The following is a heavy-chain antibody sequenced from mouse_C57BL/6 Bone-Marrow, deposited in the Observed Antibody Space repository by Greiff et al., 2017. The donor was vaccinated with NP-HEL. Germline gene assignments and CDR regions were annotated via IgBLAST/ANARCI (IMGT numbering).Heavy chain of an antibody. CDR3: ASRTYCDYDRGDY. J-gene: IGHJ2*01. V-gene: IGHV1-26*01. CDR1: GYTFTDYY. Sequence: EVQLQQSGPELVKPGASVKISCKASGYTFTDYYMNWVKQSHGKSLEWIGDLNPNNGGTSYNQKFKGKATLTVDKSSSTAYMELRSLTSEDSAVYYCASRTYCDYDRGDYWGKGTTLTVSS. CDR2: LNPNNGGT. D-gene: IGHD2-4*01.